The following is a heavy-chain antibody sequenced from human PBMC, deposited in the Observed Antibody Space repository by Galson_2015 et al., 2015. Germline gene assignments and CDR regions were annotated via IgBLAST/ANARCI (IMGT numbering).Heavy chain of an antibody. CDR2: ISWSSGYM. CDR1: GFTFGDYA. D-gene: IGHD6-19*01. J-gene: IGHJ4*02. V-gene: IGHV3-9*01. CDR3: AKEQTSGWAKFLGVFDS. Sequence: SLRLSCAASGFTFGDYAMHWVRQAPGKGLEWVSGISWSSGYMDYADSVKGRFTISRDNAGHSLFLQMTTLRPEDTAFYYCAKEQTSGWAKFLGVFDSWGQGTLVSVSS.